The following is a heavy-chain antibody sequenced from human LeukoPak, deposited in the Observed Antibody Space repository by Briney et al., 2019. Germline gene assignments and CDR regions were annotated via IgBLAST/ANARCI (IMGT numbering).Heavy chain of an antibody. Sequence: PGGSLRLSCVASGFTFSNYGMHWVRQAPDKRLQWVGVICFDGSNEYYADSVKGRFTISRDNSKNTLYLQMDSLRVEDTALYYCARDYTDGSTWFGCLDPWGQGTFVTVSS. CDR2: ICFDGSNE. J-gene: IGHJ5*02. CDR3: ARDYTDGSTWFGCLDP. CDR1: GFTFSNYG. D-gene: IGHD3-10*01. V-gene: IGHV3-33*01.